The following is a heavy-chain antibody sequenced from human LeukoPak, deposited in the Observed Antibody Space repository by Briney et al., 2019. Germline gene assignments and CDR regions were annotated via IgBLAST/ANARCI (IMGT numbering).Heavy chain of an antibody. D-gene: IGHD2-15*01. J-gene: IGHJ4*02. CDR3: HFVVVVAATSLDTFDY. CDR1: GGSISSYY. Sequence: SETLSLTCSVSGGSISSYYWSWIRQPAGKGLEWVGRIYTSGSTNYNPSLKSRVTMSVDTSKNQFSLKLSSVTAADTAVYYCHFVVVVAATSLDTFDYWGQGTLVTVSS. V-gene: IGHV4-4*07. CDR2: IYTSGST.